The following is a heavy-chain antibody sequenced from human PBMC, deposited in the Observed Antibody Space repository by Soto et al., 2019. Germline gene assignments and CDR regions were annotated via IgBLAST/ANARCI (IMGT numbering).Heavy chain of an antibody. Sequence: QVQLVQSGAEMKRPGASVTVSCTASGYIFANYPMQWVRQAPGQGLEWMGWINPGNGNTKYSKKFQGRLTITRDTSANTIYIEMSSLTSKDTAMYYCARVVRHFSGSGDHLFDPWGQGTLVTVSS. CDR1: GYIFANYP. J-gene: IGHJ5*02. CDR3: ARVVRHFSGSGDHLFDP. CDR2: INPGNGNT. D-gene: IGHD3-10*01. V-gene: IGHV1-3*01.